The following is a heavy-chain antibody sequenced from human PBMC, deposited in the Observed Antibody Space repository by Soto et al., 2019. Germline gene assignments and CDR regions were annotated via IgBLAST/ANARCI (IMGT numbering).Heavy chain of an antibody. Sequence: DVQLLESGGGLVQPGGSWRLSCAASGFSFSSYAMVWVRPAPGKGLGWVSVISARGGSSYFADSVKGRFPISRDNSKNVLSLEMNSLRAEDTAIYFCAKGSIEYSASVDNWGQGTLVLVSS. V-gene: IGHV3-23*01. CDR3: AKGSIEYSASVDN. D-gene: IGHD4-4*01. J-gene: IGHJ4*02. CDR2: ISARGGSS. CDR1: GFSFSSYA.